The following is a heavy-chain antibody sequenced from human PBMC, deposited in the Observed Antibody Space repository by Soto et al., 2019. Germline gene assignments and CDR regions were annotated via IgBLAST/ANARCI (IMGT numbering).Heavy chain of an antibody. CDR3: AREGYGFTAVVTLVFDD. CDR1: GFTFSSYA. V-gene: IGHV3-30-3*01. CDR2: ISYDGSNK. Sequence: QVQLVESGGGVVQPGRSLRLSCAASGFTFSSYAMHWVRQAPGKGLEWVAVISYDGSNKYYADSVKGRFTISRDNSKNTVYLQMNSLRAEDTAVYDCAREGYGFTAVVTLVFDDWGQGTLV. J-gene: IGHJ4*02. D-gene: IGHD5-18*01.